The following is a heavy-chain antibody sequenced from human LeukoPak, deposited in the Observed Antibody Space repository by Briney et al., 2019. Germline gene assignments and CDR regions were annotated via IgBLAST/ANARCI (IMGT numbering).Heavy chain of an antibody. CDR1: GITFSSYG. D-gene: IGHD2-15*01. V-gene: IGHV3-23*01. CDR2: ISSTCGTT. CDR3: AKNGDRGAYCTGGTCYPYFYYYMDV. J-gene: IGHJ6*03. Sequence: GGTLRLSCAASGITFSSYGMSWVRQAPGKGLEWVSSISSTCGTTYYADSVKGRFTISRDNSKNTLYLQMNSLRAEDTAIYYCAKNGDRGAYCTGGTCYPYFYYYMDVWGKGTTVTI.